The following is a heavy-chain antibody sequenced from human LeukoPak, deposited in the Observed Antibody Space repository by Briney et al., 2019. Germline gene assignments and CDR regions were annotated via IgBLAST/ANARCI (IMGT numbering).Heavy chain of an antibody. CDR1: GFTFSSYG. J-gene: IGHJ4*02. CDR3: ASPGSTLTAGPL. CDR2: ISGSGVST. Sequence: GGSLRLSCAASGFTFSSYGMNWVRQAPGKGLEWVAAISGSGVSTYYADSVKGRFTISRDNAKKSLYLQMNSLRAEDTAVYYCASPGSTLTAGPLWGQGSLVTVSS. V-gene: IGHV3-23*01. D-gene: IGHD2-21*02.